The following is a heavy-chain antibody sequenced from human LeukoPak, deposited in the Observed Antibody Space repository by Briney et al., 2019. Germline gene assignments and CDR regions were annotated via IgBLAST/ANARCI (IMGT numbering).Heavy chain of an antibody. CDR1: GFTFSSYS. CDR2: IKQDGSEK. Sequence: GGSLRLSCAASGFTFSSYSMNWVRQAPGKGLEWVANIKQDGSEKYYVDSVKGRFTISRDNAKNSLYLQKNSLRAEDTAVYYCARPRWLQSPFDYWGQGTLVTVSS. V-gene: IGHV3-7*01. D-gene: IGHD5-24*01. CDR3: ARPRWLQSPFDY. J-gene: IGHJ4*02.